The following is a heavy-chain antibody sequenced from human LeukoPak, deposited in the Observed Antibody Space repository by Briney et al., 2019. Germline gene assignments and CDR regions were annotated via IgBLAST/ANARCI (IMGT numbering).Heavy chain of an antibody. D-gene: IGHD3-9*01. CDR2: ISSSGITI. CDR3: ARDIILTGYYRSAGAFDI. CDR1: GFTFSSYE. V-gene: IGHV3-48*03. J-gene: IGHJ3*02. Sequence: PGGSLRLSCAASGFTFSSYEMNWVRQAPGKGLEWVSYISSSGITIYYADSVKGRFTISRDNAKNSLYLQMNSLRAEDTAVYYCARDIILTGYYRSAGAFDIWGQGTMVTVSS.